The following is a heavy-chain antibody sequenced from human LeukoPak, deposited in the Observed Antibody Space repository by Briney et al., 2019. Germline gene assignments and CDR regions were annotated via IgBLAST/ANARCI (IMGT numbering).Heavy chain of an antibody. CDR1: GFTFSSYW. D-gene: IGHD2-15*01. CDR2: IKQDGSGK. V-gene: IGHV3-7*04. CDR3: ARNPNVGGAAYYYYYYMDV. Sequence: PGGSLRLSCAASGFTFSSYWMSWVRQGPGKGLEWVANIKQDGSGKYYLDSLKGRFTISRDNAKNSLYLQMTSLRAEDTAVYSCARNPNVGGAAYYYYYYMDVWGKGTTVTISS. J-gene: IGHJ6*03.